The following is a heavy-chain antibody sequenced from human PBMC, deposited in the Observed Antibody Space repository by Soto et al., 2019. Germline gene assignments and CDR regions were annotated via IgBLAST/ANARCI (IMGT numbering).Heavy chain of an antibody. CDR3: ARGVYSSCWYGDYFDY. CDR2: IYYSGST. J-gene: IGHJ4*02. D-gene: IGHD6-19*01. CDR1: GGSISSYY. Sequence: QVQLQESGPGLVKPSETLSLTCTVSGGSISSYYWSWIRQPPGQGLEWIGYIYYSGSTNYNPSLKSRVTISVDTSKNQFSLKLSSVTAADTAVYYCARGVYSSCWYGDYFDYWGQGTLVTVSS. V-gene: IGHV4-59*01.